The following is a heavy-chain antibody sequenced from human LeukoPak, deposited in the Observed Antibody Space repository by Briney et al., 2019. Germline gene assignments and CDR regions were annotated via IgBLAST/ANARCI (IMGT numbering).Heavy chain of an antibody. CDR2: IYSGGST. D-gene: IGHD3-3*01. J-gene: IGHJ3*02. CDR1: GFTFSSYA. CDR3: ARVPSDFWSGYPAFDI. Sequence: GGSLRLSCAASGFTFSSYAMSWVRQAPGKGLEWVSVIYSGGSTYYADSVKGRFTISRDNSKNTLYLQMNSLRAEDTAVYYCARVPSDFWSGYPAFDIWGQGTMVTVSS. V-gene: IGHV3-53*01.